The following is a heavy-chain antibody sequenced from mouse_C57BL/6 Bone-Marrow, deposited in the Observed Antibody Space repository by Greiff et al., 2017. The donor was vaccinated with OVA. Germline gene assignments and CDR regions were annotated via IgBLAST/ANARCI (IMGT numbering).Heavy chain of an antibody. J-gene: IGHJ1*03. CDR2: IYPGSGST. Sequence: QVQLQQPGAELVMPGTSVKLSCKASGYTFTSYWITWVKQRPGQGLEWIGDIYPGSGSTNYNEKFKSKATLTVDASSSTAYMQLSSLTSEDSAVYYCARFYYGSSYHWYFDVWGTGTTVTVSS. CDR1: GYTFTSYW. D-gene: IGHD1-1*01. V-gene: IGHV1-55*01. CDR3: ARFYYGSSYHWYFDV.